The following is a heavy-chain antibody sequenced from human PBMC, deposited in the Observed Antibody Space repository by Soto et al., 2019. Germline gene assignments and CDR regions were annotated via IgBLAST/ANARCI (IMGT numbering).Heavy chain of an antibody. D-gene: IGHD6-19*01. V-gene: IGHV1-18*01. CDR2: ISAYNGNT. J-gene: IGHJ6*03. CDR1: VYSFTNYG. Sequence: QDQLVQSGVEVKKPAASVKVSCKASVYSFTNYGITWVREAPGQGFEWMGWISAYNGNTNYAQKFQGRVTMTTDASTSTAYLELRSLRSDDTAVYYCARDRGVAPPVAGNTHYYYYMDVWGKGTTVTVSS. CDR3: ARDRGVAPPVAGNTHYYYYMDV.